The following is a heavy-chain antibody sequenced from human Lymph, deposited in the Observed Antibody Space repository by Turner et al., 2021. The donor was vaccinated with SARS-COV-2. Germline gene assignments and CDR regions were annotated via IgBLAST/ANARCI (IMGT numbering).Heavy chain of an antibody. CDR1: GGPIGSGDYY. V-gene: IGHV4-30-4*01. Sequence: QVQLQESGPGLVKPSQTLSLPCTVSGGPIGSGDYYWSWTRQPPGKGMEWIGYIYYSGRTYYNPSPKSRVTISVDTTKNQFSLKLSSVTAADTAVYDCARVVVLGRAYFDYWGQGTLVTVSS. CDR3: ARVVVLGRAYFDY. J-gene: IGHJ4*02. D-gene: IGHD2-8*01. CDR2: IYYSGRT.